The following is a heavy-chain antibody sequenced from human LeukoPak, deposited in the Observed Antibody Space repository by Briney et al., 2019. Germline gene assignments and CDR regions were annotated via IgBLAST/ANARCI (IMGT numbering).Heavy chain of an antibody. V-gene: IGHV4-59*13. D-gene: IGHD2/OR15-2a*01. J-gene: IGHJ3*01. CDR3: ARLGTTFDAFDL. CDR1: GGSITSYH. CDR2: IHYSGGT. Sequence: SETLSLTCTVSGGSITSYHWGCIRQPPGKGLELMGCIHYSGGTNYNPSLRSRLTISIDSSKDQFSLTLNSATAADTAVYYCARLGTTFDAFDLWGQGTMITVSS.